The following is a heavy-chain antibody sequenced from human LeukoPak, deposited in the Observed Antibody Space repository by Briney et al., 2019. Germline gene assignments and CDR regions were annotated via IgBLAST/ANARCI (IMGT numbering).Heavy chain of an antibody. Sequence: SETLSLTCTVSGGSISSYYWSWIRQPPGKGLDWIGYIYYSGSTNYNPSLKSRVTISVDTSKNQFSLKLSSVTAADTAVYYCARGVAAAGTMALFDYWGQGTLVTVSS. CDR2: IYYSGST. D-gene: IGHD6-13*01. CDR1: GGSISSYY. V-gene: IGHV4-59*01. CDR3: ARGVAAAGTMALFDY. J-gene: IGHJ4*02.